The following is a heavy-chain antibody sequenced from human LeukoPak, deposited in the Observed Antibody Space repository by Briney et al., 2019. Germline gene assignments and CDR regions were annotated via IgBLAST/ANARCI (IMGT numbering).Heavy chain of an antibody. CDR2: ISTNNVYT. CDR1: GGTFSSYA. D-gene: IGHD6-19*01. V-gene: IGHV1-18*01. CDR3: ARDRRSGWYESDAFDI. J-gene: IGHJ3*02. Sequence: GASVKVSCKTSGGTFSSYAISWVRQAPGQGLEWMGWISTNNVYTNNAQKLQGRVTVTTDTSTSTAYVELRNLRSDDTAVYYCARDRRSGWYESDAFDIWGQGTMVTVSS.